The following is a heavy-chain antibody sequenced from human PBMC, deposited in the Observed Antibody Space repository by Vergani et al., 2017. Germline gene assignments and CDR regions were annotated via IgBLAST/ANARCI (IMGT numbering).Heavy chain of an antibody. J-gene: IGHJ4*02. CDR1: GFTVSSNY. V-gene: IGHV3-15*01. CDR2: IKSKTDGGTT. CDR3: TTDPTAPLFDY. Sequence: EVQLVESGGGLVQPGGSLRLSCAASGFTVSSNYMSWVRQAPGKGLEWVGRIKSKTDGGTTDYAAPVKGRFTISRDDSKNTLYLQMNSLKTEDTAVYYCTTDPTAPLFDYWGQGTLVTVSS.